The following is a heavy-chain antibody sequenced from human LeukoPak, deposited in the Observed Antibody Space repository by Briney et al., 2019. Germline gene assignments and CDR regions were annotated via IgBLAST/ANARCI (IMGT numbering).Heavy chain of an antibody. CDR2: INQDGSEI. Sequence: GGSLRLSCEASGFSFSNYWMGWVRQAPVKGLEWVANINQDGSEIYYVDSVRGRFTISRDNAKNSLYLQMNSLRAEDTAVHYCARPSLDTGSYFDYWGQGILVSVSS. V-gene: IGHV3-7*01. CDR3: ARPSLDTGSYFDY. CDR1: GFSFSNYW. D-gene: IGHD1-26*01. J-gene: IGHJ4*02.